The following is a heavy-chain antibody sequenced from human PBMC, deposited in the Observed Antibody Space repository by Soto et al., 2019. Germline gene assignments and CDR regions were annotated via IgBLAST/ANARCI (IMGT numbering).Heavy chain of an antibody. V-gene: IGHV4-39*01. CDR2: IYYSGST. D-gene: IGHD2-15*01. J-gene: IGHJ4*02. CDR3: GKVLVGATGHTDSDS. CDR1: GGSISSSSYY. Sequence: SETLSLTCTVSGGSISSSSYYWGWIRQPPGKGLEWIGSIYYSGSTYYNPSLKSRVTISRDTSKNQFSLKLTSVTAADTALYYCGKVLVGATGHTDSDSWGPGTLVTVSS.